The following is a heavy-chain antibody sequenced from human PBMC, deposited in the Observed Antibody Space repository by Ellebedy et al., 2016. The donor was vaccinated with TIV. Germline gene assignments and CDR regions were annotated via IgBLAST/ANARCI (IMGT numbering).Heavy chain of an antibody. CDR2: INEDGSRE. Sequence: GGSLRLXCAACGFRFTSYWISWVRQSPGRGLERVANINEDGSREYYLDSVRGRFTISRDNAKNAVYLQMNNLGADDTAVYYCARDPGYSAFDIWGQGTLVTVSS. D-gene: IGHD5-18*01. CDR1: GFRFTSYW. J-gene: IGHJ3*02. V-gene: IGHV3-7*04. CDR3: ARDPGYSAFDI.